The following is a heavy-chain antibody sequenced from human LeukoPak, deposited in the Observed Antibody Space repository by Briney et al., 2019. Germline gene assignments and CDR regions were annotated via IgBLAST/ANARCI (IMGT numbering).Heavy chain of an antibody. V-gene: IGHV3-30*03. D-gene: IGHD6-6*01. CDR1: GFTFSSYG. CDR2: ISYDGSNK. Sequence: GRSLRLSCAASGFTFSSYGMHWVRQAPGKGLEWVAVISYDGSNKYYADSVKGRFTISRDNSKNTLYLQMNSLRSEDTAVYYCARDPDKYSSSSGGYWGQGTLVTVSS. CDR3: ARDPDKYSSSSGGY. J-gene: IGHJ4*02.